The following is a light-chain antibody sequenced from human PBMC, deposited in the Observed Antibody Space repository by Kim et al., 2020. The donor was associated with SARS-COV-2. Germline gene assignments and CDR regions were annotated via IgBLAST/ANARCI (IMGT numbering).Light chain of an antibody. J-gene: IGLJ3*02. CDR1: APNIGSNT. CDR2: TNN. V-gene: IGLV1-44*01. CDR3: ARWDDSLGVWM. Sequence: QSVLSQPASASGTPGQTVTISCFGSAPNIGSNTVNWYQQFPGTAPKLLIDTNNRQPSGVPDRVSGSKSGTSASLAIIGVQSEDEADYYCARWDDSLGVWMFGGGTKLTVL.